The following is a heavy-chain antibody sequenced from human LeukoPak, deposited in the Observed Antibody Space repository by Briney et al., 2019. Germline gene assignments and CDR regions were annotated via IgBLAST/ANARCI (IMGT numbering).Heavy chain of an antibody. CDR1: GFTFSSYW. D-gene: IGHD3-16*01. Sequence: PGVSLRLSCAASGFTFSSYWMHWVRQASGKGLVWVSSISPDGSSAIYADSVKGRFTISRDNAKNTLYVQMNSLRAEDTAVYYCARVNVCPRCHFDYWGQGTLVTVSS. CDR2: ISPDGSSA. CDR3: ARVNVCPRCHFDY. J-gene: IGHJ4*02. V-gene: IGHV3-74*01.